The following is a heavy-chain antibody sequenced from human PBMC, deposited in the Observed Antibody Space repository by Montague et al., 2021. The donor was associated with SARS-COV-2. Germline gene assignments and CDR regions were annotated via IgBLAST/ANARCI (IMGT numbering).Heavy chain of an antibody. D-gene: IGHD5-12*01. CDR2: ISYTGST. J-gene: IGHJ4*02. V-gene: IGHV4-39*02. CDR1: GGSISSSRYY. Sequence: SETLSLTCTVSGGSISSSRYYWGWIRQPPGKGLQWIGTISYTGSTYYNPSLKSRVTMSVDTFNNRFSLRLRSVSATDTAVHYCARRGYSGYEDLDYWGQGILVTVSS. CDR3: ARRGYSGYEDLDY.